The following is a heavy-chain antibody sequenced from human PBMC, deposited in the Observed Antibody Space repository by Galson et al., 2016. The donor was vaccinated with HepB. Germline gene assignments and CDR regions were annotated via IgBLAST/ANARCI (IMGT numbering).Heavy chain of an antibody. CDR1: GGSIRSTQW. CDR2: IYHSGNT. J-gene: IGHJ6*02. D-gene: IGHD4-23*01. Sequence: SETLSLTCAVSGGSIRSTQWWSWVRQAPGKGLEWIGDIYHSGNTNYMQSLQSRVTISVDNSKNQFSLKLTAVTAADAAVYYCASVDYYYAMDVWGQGTTVTVSS. V-gene: IGHV4-4*02. CDR3: ASVDYYYAMDV.